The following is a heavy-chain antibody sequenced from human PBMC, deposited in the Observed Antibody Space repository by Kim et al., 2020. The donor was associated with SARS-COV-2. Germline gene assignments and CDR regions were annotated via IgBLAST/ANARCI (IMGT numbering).Heavy chain of an antibody. CDR1: GFIFRNYF. Sequence: GGSLRLSCSASGFIFRNYFMHWVRQAPGKGLEYVSGISGNGGYTYYADSVKGRFTISRDNSKNTLYLQMSSLRTDDTAMFYCALGGATMTTWFDPWGQGTLVPVSS. J-gene: IGHJ5*02. V-gene: IGHV3-64D*06. CDR3: ALGGATMTTWFDP. D-gene: IGHD4-17*01. CDR2: ISGNGGYT.